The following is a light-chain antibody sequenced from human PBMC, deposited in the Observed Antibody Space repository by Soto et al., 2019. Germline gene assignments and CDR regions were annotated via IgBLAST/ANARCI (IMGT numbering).Light chain of an antibody. Sequence: QSVLTQPPSVSGAPGQRVTISCTGSSSNIGAGYDVNWYQQLPGAAPKLLIYGNSNRPSGVPDRFSGSKSGTSASLAITGLQAEDEADYYCQSYDSRLSGYVFGTGTKVTVL. CDR1: SSNIGAGYD. CDR2: GNS. V-gene: IGLV1-40*01. CDR3: QSYDSRLSGYV. J-gene: IGLJ1*01.